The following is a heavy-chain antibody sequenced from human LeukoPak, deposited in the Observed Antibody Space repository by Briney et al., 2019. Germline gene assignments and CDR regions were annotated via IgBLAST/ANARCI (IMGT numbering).Heavy chain of an antibody. V-gene: IGHV3-23*01. D-gene: IGHD2-2*01. J-gene: IGHJ4*02. Sequence: GGSLRLSCAASGLTFSSYAMSWVRQAPGKGLEWVSAISGSGGSTYYADSVKGRFTISRDNSKNTLYLQMNSLRAEDTAVYYCAKETYCSSTSCYRPDYWGQGTLVTVSS. CDR1: GLTFSSYA. CDR3: AKETYCSSTSCYRPDY. CDR2: ISGSGGST.